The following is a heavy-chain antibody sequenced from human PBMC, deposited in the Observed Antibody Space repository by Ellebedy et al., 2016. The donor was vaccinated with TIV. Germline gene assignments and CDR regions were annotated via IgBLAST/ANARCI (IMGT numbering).Heavy chain of an antibody. V-gene: IGHV3-53*01. J-gene: IGHJ4*02. CDR1: EFTVSYNY. D-gene: IGHD1-7*01. CDR2: IYTDERT. Sequence: GGSLRLSCAASEFTVSYNYMNWVRQAPGKGPEWVSGIYTDERTYYADSVKGRFTISRDNSKNTVYLQMNSLRAEDTALYYCAKDIELELPCYFDYWGQGTLVTVSS. CDR3: AKDIELELPCYFDY.